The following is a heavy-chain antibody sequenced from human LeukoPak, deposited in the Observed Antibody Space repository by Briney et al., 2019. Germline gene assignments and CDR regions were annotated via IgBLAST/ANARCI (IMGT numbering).Heavy chain of an antibody. CDR2: IYHSGST. V-gene: IGHV4-30-2*01. D-gene: IGHD3-10*01. CDR1: GGSISSGGYY. CDR3: ARGMVRGRSPPTFDP. Sequence: SSETLSLTCTVSGGSISSGGYYWSWIRQPPGKGLEWIGYIYHSGSTYYNPSLKSRVTISVDRSKNQFSLKLSSVTAADTAVYYCARGMVRGRSPPTFDPWGQGTLVTVSS. J-gene: IGHJ5*02.